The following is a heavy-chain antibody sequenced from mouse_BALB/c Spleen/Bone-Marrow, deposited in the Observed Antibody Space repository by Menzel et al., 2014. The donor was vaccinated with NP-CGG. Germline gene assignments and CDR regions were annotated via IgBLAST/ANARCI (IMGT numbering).Heavy chain of an antibody. V-gene: IGHV3-8*02. CDR1: GDSITSGY. Sequence: EVHLVESGPSLVKPSQTLPLTCSVTGDSITSGYWNWIRKFPGNKLEYMGYISYSGSTYYNPSLKSRISITRDTSKNXYYLQLNSVTTEDTATYYCASLLRIYYAMDYWGQGTSVTVSS. D-gene: IGHD1-1*01. CDR2: ISYSGST. CDR3: ASLLRIYYAMDY. J-gene: IGHJ4*01.